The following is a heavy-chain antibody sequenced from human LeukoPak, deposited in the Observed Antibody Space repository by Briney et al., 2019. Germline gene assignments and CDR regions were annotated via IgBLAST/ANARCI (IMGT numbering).Heavy chain of an antibody. J-gene: IGHJ3*02. CDR1: GFTFSDYA. CDR2: IGSRGVSA. CDR3: AKDSPTIAAAGSIFAFDI. V-gene: IGHV3-23*01. D-gene: IGHD6-13*01. Sequence: GGSLRLSCAGSGFTFSDYAMSWVRQAPGKGLEWVSAIGSRGVSAYYADSVKGRFSISRDNSKNTVYLQMNSLRAEDTAVYFCAKDSPTIAAAGSIFAFDIWGQGTMVTVSS.